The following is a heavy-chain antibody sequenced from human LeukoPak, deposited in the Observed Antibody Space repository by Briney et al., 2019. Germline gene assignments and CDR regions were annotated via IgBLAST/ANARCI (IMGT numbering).Heavy chain of an antibody. CDR1: GGSISSSSYY. V-gene: IGHV4-39*01. CDR2: IYYSGST. CDR3: ARHLGGDYYDSSAILWFDP. D-gene: IGHD3-22*01. Sequence: SETLSLTCTVSGGSISSSSYYWGWIRQPPGKGLEWIGSIYYSGSTYYNPSLKSRVTISVDTSKNQFSLKLSSVTAADTAVYYCARHLGGDYYDSSAILWFDPWGQGTLVTVSS. J-gene: IGHJ5*02.